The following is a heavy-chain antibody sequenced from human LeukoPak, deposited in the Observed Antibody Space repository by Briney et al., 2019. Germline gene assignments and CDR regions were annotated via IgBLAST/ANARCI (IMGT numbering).Heavy chain of an antibody. Sequence: GGSLRLSCAASGFTFSSYSMNWVRQAPGKGLEWVSSISGSSSYINYADSVKGRFTISRDNSKNTLYLHMNSLRNEDTAVYYCASVDDLDAFAMWGQGTMVTVSS. J-gene: IGHJ3*02. CDR1: GFTFSSYS. CDR2: ISGSSSYI. D-gene: IGHD5-12*01. CDR3: ASVDDLDAFAM. V-gene: IGHV3-21*01.